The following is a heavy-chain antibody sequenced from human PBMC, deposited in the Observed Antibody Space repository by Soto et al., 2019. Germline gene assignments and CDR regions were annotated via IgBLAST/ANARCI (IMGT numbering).Heavy chain of an antibody. CDR2: INHSGST. Sequence: QVLLQQWGAGLLKPSETLSLTCAVYGGSFSGYYWSWIRQPPGKGLEWIGEINHSGSTNYNPSLKSRVTISVDTSKNQFSLKLSSVTAADTAVYYCARGAQYSSSWYLYYFDYWGQGTLVTVSS. CDR3: ARGAQYSSSWYLYYFDY. V-gene: IGHV4-34*01. CDR1: GGSFSGYY. D-gene: IGHD6-13*01. J-gene: IGHJ4*02.